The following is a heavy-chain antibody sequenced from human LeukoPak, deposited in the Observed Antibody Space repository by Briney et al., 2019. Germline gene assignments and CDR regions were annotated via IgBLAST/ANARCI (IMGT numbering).Heavy chain of an antibody. Sequence: SGGSLRLPCAASGFTFSNYVMSWVRQAPGKGLEWVSAVSESGGSTYYAASVKGRFTISRDNSKNTLYLQMSSLRAEDTALYYCAKDGDEYSRNWYWYFDLWGRGTLVTVSS. CDR3: AKDGDEYSRNWYWYFDL. CDR2: VSESGGST. V-gene: IGHV3-23*01. CDR1: GFTFSNYV. D-gene: IGHD5-18*01. J-gene: IGHJ2*01.